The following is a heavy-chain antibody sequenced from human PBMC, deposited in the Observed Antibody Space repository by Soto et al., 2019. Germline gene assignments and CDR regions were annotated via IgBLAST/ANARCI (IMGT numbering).Heavy chain of an antibody. CDR3: ARGVQLWSPHDY. D-gene: IGHD5-18*01. J-gene: IGHJ4*02. Sequence: PSETLSLTCTVSGGSISSGDYYWSWIRQPPGKGLEWIGYIYYSGSTYYNPSLKSRVTISVDTSKNQFSLKLSSVTAADTAVYYCARGVQLWSPHDYWGQGTLVTVSS. CDR1: GGSISSGDYY. V-gene: IGHV4-30-4*01. CDR2: IYYSGST.